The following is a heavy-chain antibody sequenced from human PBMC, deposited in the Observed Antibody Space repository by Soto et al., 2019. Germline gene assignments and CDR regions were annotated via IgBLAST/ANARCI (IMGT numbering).Heavy chain of an antibody. J-gene: IGHJ6*03. D-gene: IGHD2-2*01. CDR2: ISAYNGNT. Sequence: GASVEVSCKASGYTFTSYAISWVRQDPGQGLEWMGWISAYNGNTNYAQKLQGRVTMTTDTSTSTAYMELRSLRSDDTAVYYCARVGEIVVVPAATPYYYYMDVWGKGTTVTVSS. CDR3: ARVGEIVVVPAATPYYYYMDV. V-gene: IGHV1-18*01. CDR1: GYTFTSYA.